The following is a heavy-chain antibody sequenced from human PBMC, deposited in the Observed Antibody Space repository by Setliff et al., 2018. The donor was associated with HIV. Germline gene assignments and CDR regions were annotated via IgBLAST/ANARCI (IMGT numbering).Heavy chain of an antibody. Sequence: GGSLRLSCAASGFTFSTYWMHWVRRAPGKGLVWVSRINSDGTSTTYADSVKGRFTISRDNAKNTLYLQMNSLRAEDTAVYYCTTWQGYSGSSRAFDYWGQGRLVTVSS. CDR2: INSDGTST. J-gene: IGHJ4*02. D-gene: IGHD1-26*01. V-gene: IGHV3-74*01. CDR1: GFTFSTYW. CDR3: TTWQGYSGSSRAFDY.